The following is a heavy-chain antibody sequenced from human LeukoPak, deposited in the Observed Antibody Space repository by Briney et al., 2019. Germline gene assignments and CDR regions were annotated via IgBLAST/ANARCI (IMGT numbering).Heavy chain of an antibody. CDR2: ISSTGDTI. J-gene: IGHJ4*02. V-gene: IGHV3-11*01. CDR3: VTGYRVADN. Sequence: PGGSLRLSCAASGFTFTDYSMGWIRQAPGKGLEWVSYISSTGDTIYYADSVKGRFTISRDNAKNSLYLQMNSLRAEDTAVYYCVTGYRVADNWGQGTLVTVSS. CDR1: GFTFTDYS. D-gene: IGHD6-19*01.